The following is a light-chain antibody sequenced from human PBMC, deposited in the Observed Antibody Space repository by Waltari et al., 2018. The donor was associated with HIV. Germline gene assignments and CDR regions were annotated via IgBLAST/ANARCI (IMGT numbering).Light chain of an antibody. Sequence: DIQLTQSPSFLSASVGDRVTITCRASQGISSNLAWCQQKPGQAPTLLIYAASSLPTGVPSRFSGSGSGTEFTLTVRRLQPEDFATYFCQHLNSFPPFTFGPGTTVDVK. CDR1: QGISSN. CDR3: QHLNSFPPFT. CDR2: AAS. V-gene: IGKV1-9*01. J-gene: IGKJ3*01.